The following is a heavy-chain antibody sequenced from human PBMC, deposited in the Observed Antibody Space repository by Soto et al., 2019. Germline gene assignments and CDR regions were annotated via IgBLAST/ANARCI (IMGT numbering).Heavy chain of an antibody. J-gene: IGHJ4*02. D-gene: IGHD6-13*01. CDR3: AHRRSGYSSSWYGGGYFDY. Sequence: QITLKESGPTLVKPTQTLTLTCTFSGFSLSTSGVGVGWIRQPPGKALEWLALIYWDDDKRYSPSLKSRLTIPKDTSKNQVVLTMTNMDPVDTATYYCAHRRSGYSSSWYGGGYFDYWGQGTLVTVSS. CDR2: IYWDDDK. CDR1: GFSLSTSGVG. V-gene: IGHV2-5*02.